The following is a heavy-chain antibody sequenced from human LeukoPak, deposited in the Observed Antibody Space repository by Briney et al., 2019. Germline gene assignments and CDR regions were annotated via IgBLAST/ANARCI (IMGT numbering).Heavy chain of an antibody. CDR1: GYTFTSYD. J-gene: IGHJ5*02. D-gene: IGHD6-19*01. CDR2: MNANGGNT. V-gene: IGHV1-8*01. Sequence: GASVKVSFKASGYTFTSYDINWVRQAPGQGLEWMGWMNANGGNTGYAQKFQGRVTMTRNTSISTAYMELSSLRSEDTAVYYCARRAKISGWYQENWSDRWGQGTLVTVSS. CDR3: ARRAKISGWYQENWSDR.